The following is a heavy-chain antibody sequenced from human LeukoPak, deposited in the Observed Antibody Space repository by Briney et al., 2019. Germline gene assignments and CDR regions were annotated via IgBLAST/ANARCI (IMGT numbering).Heavy chain of an antibody. V-gene: IGHV4-59*01. CDR2: IYFSGST. Sequence: TSETLSLTCTVSGGSISSYYWSWIRQPPGKGLEWIGHIYFSGSTNYNPSLKSRVTISVDTSKNQFSLKLSSVTAADTAVYYCAGTGDLNWFDPWGQGTLVTVSS. J-gene: IGHJ5*02. CDR3: AGTGDLNWFDP. D-gene: IGHD7-27*01. CDR1: GGSISSYY.